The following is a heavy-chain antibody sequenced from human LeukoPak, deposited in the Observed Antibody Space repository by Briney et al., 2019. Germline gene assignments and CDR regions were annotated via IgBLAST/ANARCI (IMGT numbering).Heavy chain of an antibody. V-gene: IGHV1-69*05. CDR1: GGTFSSYA. Sequence: SVKVSCKASGGTFSSYAISWVRQAPGQGHEWMGRIIPIFGTANYAQKFQGRVTITTDESTSTAYMELSSLRSEDTAVYYCARVPSSSDWFDPWGQGTLVTVSS. CDR2: IIPIFGTA. J-gene: IGHJ5*02. CDR3: ARVPSSSDWFDP. D-gene: IGHD6-13*01.